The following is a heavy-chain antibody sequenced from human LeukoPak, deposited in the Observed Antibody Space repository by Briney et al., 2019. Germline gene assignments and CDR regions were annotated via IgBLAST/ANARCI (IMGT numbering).Heavy chain of an antibody. CDR1: GYTFTSYG. Sequence: ASVKVSCKASGYTFTSYGISWVRQAPGQGLEWMGWISAHNGNTNYAQKLQGRVTMTTDTSTSTAYMELRSLRSDDTAVYYCARDVGRLGELSSGDYWGQGTLVTVSS. CDR3: ARDVGRLGELSSGDY. CDR2: ISAHNGNT. J-gene: IGHJ4*02. D-gene: IGHD3-16*02. V-gene: IGHV1-18*01.